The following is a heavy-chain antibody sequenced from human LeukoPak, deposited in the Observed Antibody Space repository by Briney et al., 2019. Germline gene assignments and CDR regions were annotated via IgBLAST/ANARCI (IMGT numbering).Heavy chain of an antibody. J-gene: IGHJ4*03. V-gene: IGHV4-34*01. CDR1: GGSFSSYY. CDR2: INHRGDT. CDR3: ARGPTISETGYFDY. Sequence: KASETLSLTCAVYGGSFSSYYWSWIRQSPGTGLEWIAEINHRGDTNYNPSVKSRVTISVDTSKNQFSLKVTSLTAADTAVYYCARGPTISETGYFDYWGQGTLVTVSS. D-gene: IGHD1-1*01.